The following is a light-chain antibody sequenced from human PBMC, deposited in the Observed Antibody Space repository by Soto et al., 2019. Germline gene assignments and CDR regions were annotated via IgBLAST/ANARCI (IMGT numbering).Light chain of an antibody. V-gene: IGKV3-20*01. J-gene: IGKJ3*01. CDR3: QQYGTSPSS. Sequence: EIVLTQSPGTLSLSPGERATLSCRASQSVSSNNLAWYQQKPGQAPRLLIYGASRRATGIPDRFSGSGSGTDFTLTIDRLEPEDFAVYYCQQYGTSPSSFGTGTKVDIK. CDR2: GAS. CDR1: QSVSSNN.